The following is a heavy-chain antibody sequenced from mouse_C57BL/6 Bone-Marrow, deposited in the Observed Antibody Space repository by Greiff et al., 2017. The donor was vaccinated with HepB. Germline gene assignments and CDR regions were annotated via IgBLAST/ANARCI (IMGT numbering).Heavy chain of an antibody. D-gene: IGHD1-1*01. J-gene: IGHJ1*03. CDR3: ATYYGSPWYVDV. V-gene: IGHV1-50*01. CDR2: IDPSDSDT. CDR1: GYTFTSYW. Sequence: QVQLQQPGAELVKPGASVKLSCKASGYTFTSYWMQWVKQRPGQGLEWIGEIDPSDSDTNYNQKFKGKATLTVDTSSSTAYMQLSSLTSEDSAVYYCATYYGSPWYVDVWGTGSTGTVSS.